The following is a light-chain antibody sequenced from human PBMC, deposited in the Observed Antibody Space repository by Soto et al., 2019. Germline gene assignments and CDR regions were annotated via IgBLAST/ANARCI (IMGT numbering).Light chain of an antibody. CDR2: KAS. CDR3: QKYETYPLT. V-gene: IGKV1-5*03. Sequence: DIQMTQSPSTLSASVGDRVTITCRASQNINTWLAWYQQKRGKAPYLLIYKASNLQSRVPSRFSGSASGTEFTLTISSLQHDDIATYNCQKYETYPLTYGGGTKVEI. J-gene: IGKJ4*01. CDR1: QNINTW.